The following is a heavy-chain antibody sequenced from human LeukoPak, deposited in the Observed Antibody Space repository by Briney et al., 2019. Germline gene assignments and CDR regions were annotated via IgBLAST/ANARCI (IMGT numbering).Heavy chain of an antibody. Sequence: PSETLSLTCAVYGGSFSGYYWSWIRQPPGKGLEWIGEINHSGSTNYNPSLKSRVTISVDTSKNQFSLKLSSVTAADTAVYYCARLQRGYYSGGSCYSRYYYYYMDVWGKGTTVTVSS. CDR1: GGSFSGYY. V-gene: IGHV4-34*01. J-gene: IGHJ6*03. CDR2: INHSGST. CDR3: ARLQRGYYSGGSCYSRYYYYYMDV. D-gene: IGHD2-15*01.